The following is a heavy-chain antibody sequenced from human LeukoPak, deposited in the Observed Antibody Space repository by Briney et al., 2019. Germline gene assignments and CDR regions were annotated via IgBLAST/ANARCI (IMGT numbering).Heavy chain of an antibody. CDR1: GYSFTTYW. J-gene: IGHJ4*02. CDR2: INPGDSDT. V-gene: IGHV5-51*01. CDR3: ARRQGCSSTSCPPDY. D-gene: IGHD2-2*01. Sequence: GESLKISCRGSGYSFTTYWIGWVCQMPGKGLEWMGIINPGDSDTRYTPSFQGQVTMSADKSINTAYLQWSSLKASDTAMYYCARRQGCSSTSCPPDYWGQGTLVTVS.